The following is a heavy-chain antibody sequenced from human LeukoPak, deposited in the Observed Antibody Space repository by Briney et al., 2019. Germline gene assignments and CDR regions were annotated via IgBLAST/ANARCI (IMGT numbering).Heavy chain of an antibody. V-gene: IGHV4-39*01. CDR2: IYYSGNT. CDR1: GGSISSSSYY. Sequence: SETLSLTCTVSGGSISSSSYYWGWIRQPPGKGLEWIGSIYYSGNTYYNASLKSQVSISIDTSKNRFSLKLTSVTAADTAIYFCARSSLAVYFNYWGQGTLVTASS. J-gene: IGHJ4*02. CDR3: ARSSLAVYFNY. D-gene: IGHD6-19*01.